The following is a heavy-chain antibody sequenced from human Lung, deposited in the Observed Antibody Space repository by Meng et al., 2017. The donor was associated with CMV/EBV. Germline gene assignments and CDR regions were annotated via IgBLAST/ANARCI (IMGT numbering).Heavy chain of an antibody. CDR3: ARGQVQCSTINCHDYRFSGMYV. J-gene: IGHJ6*02. D-gene: IGHD2/OR15-2a*01. CDR2: MNPNRGNT. CDR1: GYTFSYYD. V-gene: IGHV1-8*01. Sequence: ASXXVSXKASGYTFSYYDIIWVRQASGQGLEWVGWMNPNRGNTAYAQKFQGRVTMTRDTSTSIAYMELSSLRSGDTAVYYCARGQVQCSTINCHDYRFSGMYVXGQGXTVTVSS.